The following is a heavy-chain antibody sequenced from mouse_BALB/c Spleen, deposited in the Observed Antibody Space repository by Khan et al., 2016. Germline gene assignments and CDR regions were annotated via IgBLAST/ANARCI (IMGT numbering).Heavy chain of an antibody. CDR1: GYSFTGYN. CDR3: ASAWYGNYVDY. V-gene: IGHV1-39*01. CDR2: IDPSYGST. D-gene: IGHD2-10*02. Sequence: VQLQQSGPELEKPGASVKISCKASGYSFTGYNMNWVKQSNGQSLEWIGNIDPSYGSTGYHQKFKGKATLTADKSSSTAYMQLKSLTSEDSAVYYCASAWYGNYVDYWGQGTTLTVSS. J-gene: IGHJ2*01.